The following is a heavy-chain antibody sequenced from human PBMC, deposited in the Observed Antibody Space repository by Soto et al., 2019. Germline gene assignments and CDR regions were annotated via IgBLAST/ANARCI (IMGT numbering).Heavy chain of an antibody. CDR1: GGSISSSSYY. J-gene: IGHJ4*02. Sequence: QLQLQESGPGLVKPSETLSLTCTVSGGSISSSSYYWGWIRQPPGKGLEWIGSIYYSGSTYYNPSLKSRVTISVDTSKNQFSLKLSSVTAADTAVYYCARQEKQWLTTPFDYWGQGTLVTVSS. V-gene: IGHV4-39*01. D-gene: IGHD6-19*01. CDR3: ARQEKQWLTTPFDY. CDR2: IYYSGST.